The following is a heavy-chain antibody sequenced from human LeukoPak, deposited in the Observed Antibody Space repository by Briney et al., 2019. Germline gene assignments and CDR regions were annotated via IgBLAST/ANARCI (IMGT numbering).Heavy chain of an antibody. Sequence: PGGSLRLSCAASGFTFSVSAMHWVRQASGKGLEWVGRIRNKANNYATAYAASLKGRFTISRDDSKNTAYLQMNSLETEDTAMYYCTYTSSSGVVYWGQGTLVTVSS. CDR3: TYTSSSGVVY. CDR2: IRNKANNYAT. J-gene: IGHJ4*02. D-gene: IGHD6-6*01. V-gene: IGHV3-73*01. CDR1: GFTFSVSA.